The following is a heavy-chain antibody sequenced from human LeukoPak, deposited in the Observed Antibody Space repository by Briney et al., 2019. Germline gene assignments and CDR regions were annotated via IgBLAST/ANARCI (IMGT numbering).Heavy chain of an antibody. J-gene: IGHJ4*02. CDR1: GISISSGGYS. Sequence: SQTLSLTCVVSGISISSGGYSWSWIRQPPGKGLEWIGYIYYSGSTNYNPSLKSRVTISVDTSKNQFSLKLSSVTAADTAVYYCARDKEVSSWPHVFDYWGQGTLVTVSS. CDR3: ARDKEVSSWPHVFDY. D-gene: IGHD6-13*01. V-gene: IGHV4-61*08. CDR2: IYYSGST.